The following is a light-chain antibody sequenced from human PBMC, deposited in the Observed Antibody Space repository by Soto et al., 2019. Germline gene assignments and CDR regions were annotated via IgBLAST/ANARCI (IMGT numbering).Light chain of an antibody. CDR3: QQSFSTTQFSFGGGTPQLT. V-gene: IGKV1-27*01. CDR2: AAS. CDR1: LPISNY. J-gene: IGKJ4*01. Sequence: DIQMTQSPSSLSASVGDRVTITCRASLPISNYLAWYQQKPGKIPNLLIYAASTLQAGVPSRFSGSGSGTDFTLTISSLQPEDVAAYYCQQSFSTTQFSFGGGTPQLTFGGGTRVEIK.